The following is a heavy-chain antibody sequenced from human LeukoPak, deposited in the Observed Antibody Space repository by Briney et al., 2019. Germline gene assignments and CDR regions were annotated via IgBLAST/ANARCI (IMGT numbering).Heavy chain of an antibody. CDR3: AKGDGSSWYFYYYYGMDV. D-gene: IGHD6-13*01. CDR1: GFTFSNSW. Sequence: GGSLRLSCAASGFTFSNSWMSWVRQAPGKRLEWVAEINLDGSGRYYVDSVRGRFTISRDNSKNTLYLQMNSLRAEDTAVYYCAKGDGSSWYFYYYYGMDVWGQGTTVTVSS. J-gene: IGHJ6*02. CDR2: INLDGSGR. V-gene: IGHV3-7*01.